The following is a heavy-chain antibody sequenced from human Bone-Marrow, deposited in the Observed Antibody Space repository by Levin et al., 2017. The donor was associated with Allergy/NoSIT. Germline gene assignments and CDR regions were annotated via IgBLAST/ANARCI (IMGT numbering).Heavy chain of an antibody. Sequence: GGSLRLSCAASGFTFSSYSMNWVRQAPGKGLEWVSSISSSSSYIYYADSVKGRFTISRDNAKNSLYLQMNSLRAEDTAVYYCARGNDYVWGPLYYFDYWGQGTLVTVSS. CDR3: ARGNDYVWGPLYYFDY. D-gene: IGHD3-16*01. CDR2: ISSSSSYI. J-gene: IGHJ4*02. V-gene: IGHV3-21*01. CDR1: GFTFSSYS.